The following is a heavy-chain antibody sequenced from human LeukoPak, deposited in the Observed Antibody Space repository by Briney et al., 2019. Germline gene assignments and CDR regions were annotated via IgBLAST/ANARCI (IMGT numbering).Heavy chain of an antibody. J-gene: IGHJ6*04. CDR3: ARMTPPIGV. D-gene: IGHD2-15*01. CDR2: INHSGST. Sequence: RSETVSPTCAVYGGSFSGYYWSWIRQPPGKGLEWIGEINHSGSTNYNPSLKSRVTISVDTSKNQFSLKLSSVTAADTAVYYCARMTPPIGVWGTVATVTVSS. V-gene: IGHV4-34*01. CDR1: GGSFSGYY.